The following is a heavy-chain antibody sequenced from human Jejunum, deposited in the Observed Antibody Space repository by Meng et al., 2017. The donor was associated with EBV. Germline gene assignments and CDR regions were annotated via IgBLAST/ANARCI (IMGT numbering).Heavy chain of an antibody. CDR2: ISASGSGT. D-gene: IGHD6-13*01. CDR1: GFTFSSYA. J-gene: IGHJ4*02. Sequence: EVQLLESGGGLVQPGGSLCLSCSASGFTFSSYAMSWVRQAPGKGLEWVSAISASGSGTYYAASVKGRFTISRDNSKNTMYLQMDSLRAEDTAVYYCAKDSPQSSKWADFDYWDQGPLVTVSS. V-gene: IGHV3-23*01. CDR3: AKDSPQSSKWADFDY.